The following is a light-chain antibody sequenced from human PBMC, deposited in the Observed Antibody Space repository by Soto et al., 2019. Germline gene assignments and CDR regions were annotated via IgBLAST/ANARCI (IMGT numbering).Light chain of an antibody. CDR1: QSISSW. V-gene: IGKV1-5*01. CDR2: DAS. CDR3: QQYDNLPLT. Sequence: DIQMTQSPSTLSASVGDRVTITCRASQSISSWLAWYQQKPGKAPKLLIYDASSLESGVPSRFSGSGSGTEFTLTITSLQPDDFATYYCQQYDNLPLTFGGGTKVDIK. J-gene: IGKJ4*01.